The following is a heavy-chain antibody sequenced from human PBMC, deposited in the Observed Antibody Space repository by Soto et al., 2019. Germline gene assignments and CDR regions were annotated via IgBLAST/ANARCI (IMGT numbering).Heavy chain of an antibody. J-gene: IGHJ2*01. D-gene: IGHD2-15*01. V-gene: IGHV4-59*08. CDR2: IYYSGST. CDR1: GGSISSYY. Sequence: QVQLQESGPGLVKPSETLSLTCSVYGGSISSYYWCWIRPPPGKGLEWSGYIYYSGSTNYNPSLKSRVTISVATSKNQFSLKLSSVTAADTAVYYCARTARVVKGQWYFDLWGRGTPVTVSS. CDR3: ARTARVVKGQWYFDL.